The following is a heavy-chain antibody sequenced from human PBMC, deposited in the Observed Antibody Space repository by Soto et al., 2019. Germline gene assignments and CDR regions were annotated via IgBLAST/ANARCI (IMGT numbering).Heavy chain of an antibody. CDR3: ARSLGYCSGGTCVADYFDY. CDR2: VYPGDSES. J-gene: IGHJ4*02. Sequence: GESLKISCKGSGYSFTNFWIGWVRQMPGKGLEWMGIVYPGDSESIYSPSFQGQVTISVDKSISTSYLQWSSLKASDTAMYYCARSLGYCSGGTCVADYFDYWGQGTLVTVSS. CDR1: GYSFTNFW. D-gene: IGHD2-15*01. V-gene: IGHV5-51*01.